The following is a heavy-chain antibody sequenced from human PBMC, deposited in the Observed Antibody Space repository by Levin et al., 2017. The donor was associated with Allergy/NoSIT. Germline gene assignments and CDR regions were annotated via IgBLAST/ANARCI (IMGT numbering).Heavy chain of an antibody. Sequence: SETLSLTCAVFDGSLSGYSWNWIRQSPGKGLEWIGEINYAGSNNDNPSLRSRLTISLDTSKKQLSLHLRSVTAADTAVYYCARGFNSGFTDFWGQGTPVIVSS. D-gene: IGHD6-19*01. CDR2: INYAGSN. V-gene: IGHV4-34*01. CDR3: ARGFNSGFTDF. CDR1: DGSLSGYS. J-gene: IGHJ4*02.